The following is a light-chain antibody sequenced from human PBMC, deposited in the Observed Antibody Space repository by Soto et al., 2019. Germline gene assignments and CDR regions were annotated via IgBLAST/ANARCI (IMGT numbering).Light chain of an antibody. CDR2: GAS. CDR1: QSVTSAY. V-gene: IGKV3-20*01. J-gene: IGKJ1*01. Sequence: EIRSTQSPSTLAQSPGERATLSCRASQSVTSAYLAWYQQKPGQAPRLLIHGASSRATGILDRCSGSGSGTDSTPTMRSGDVEDSSVHYCQPNIPAFGQGTKVEIK. CDR3: QPNIPA.